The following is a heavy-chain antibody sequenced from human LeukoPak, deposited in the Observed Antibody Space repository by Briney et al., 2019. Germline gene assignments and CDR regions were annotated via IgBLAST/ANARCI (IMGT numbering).Heavy chain of an antibody. D-gene: IGHD1-26*01. J-gene: IGHJ4*02. Sequence: SGGSLRLSCAASGFTFSTYAMHWVRKGPGKRLEYVAAISTNGDGTYYANSVRGRFTISRDNSKNTLYLQMGSLRAEDMAVYYCARYSGSCHNSWGQGTLVTVSS. CDR1: GFTFSTYA. CDR2: ISTNGDGT. CDR3: ARYSGSCHNS. V-gene: IGHV3-64*01.